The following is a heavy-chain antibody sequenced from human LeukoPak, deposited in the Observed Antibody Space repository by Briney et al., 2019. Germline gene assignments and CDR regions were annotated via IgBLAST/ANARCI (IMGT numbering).Heavy chain of an antibody. J-gene: IGHJ5*02. CDR1: GYTLTELS. Sequence: ASVKVSCKVSGYTLTELSMHWVRQAPGKGLGWMGGFDPEDGETIYAQKFQGRVTMTEDTSTDTAYMELSSLRSEDTAVYYCATGVLVAATHFDPWGQGTLVTVSS. CDR3: ATGVLVAATHFDP. D-gene: IGHD2-15*01. CDR2: FDPEDGET. V-gene: IGHV1-24*01.